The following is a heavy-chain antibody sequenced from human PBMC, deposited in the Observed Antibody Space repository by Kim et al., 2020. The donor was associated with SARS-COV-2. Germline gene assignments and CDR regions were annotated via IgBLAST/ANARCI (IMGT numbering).Heavy chain of an antibody. V-gene: IGHV3-30*07. J-gene: IGHJ6*02. Sequence: VKGRFTISRDNSKNTLYLQMNSLRAEDTAVYYCARGITMVRAVSLYCLDVWGQGTTVTVSS. D-gene: IGHD3-10*01. CDR3: ARGITMVRAVSLYCLDV.